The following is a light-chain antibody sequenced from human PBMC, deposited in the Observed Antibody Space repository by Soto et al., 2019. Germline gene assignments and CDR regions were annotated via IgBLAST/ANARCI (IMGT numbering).Light chain of an antibody. CDR3: QQYHSYPFT. CDR2: RAP. CDR1: QDISDY. J-gene: IGKJ3*01. V-gene: IGKV1-16*02. Sequence: DIQMTQSPSSLSASVGDRVTITCRASQDISDYLAWFQQKPGKAPKYLIYRAPTLQPGVPSNFSGRGSGTDFTLTISSLQPDDFAAYYCQQYHSYPFTFGPGTRVDL.